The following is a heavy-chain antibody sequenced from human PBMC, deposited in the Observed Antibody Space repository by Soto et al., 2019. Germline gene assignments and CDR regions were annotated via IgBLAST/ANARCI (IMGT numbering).Heavy chain of an antibody. CDR3: ARDGGDGSGSPGGFDP. CDR1: GYTFTGYY. Sequence: ASVKVSCKASGYTFTGYYMHWVRQAPGQGLGWMGWINPNSGGTNCAQKFQGWVTMTRDTSISTAYMELSRLRSDDTAVYYCARDGGDGSGSPGGFDPWGQGTLVTVSS. CDR2: INPNSGGT. J-gene: IGHJ5*02. D-gene: IGHD3-10*01. V-gene: IGHV1-2*04.